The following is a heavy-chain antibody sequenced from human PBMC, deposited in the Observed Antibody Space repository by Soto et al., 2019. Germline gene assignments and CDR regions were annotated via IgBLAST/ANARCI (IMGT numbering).Heavy chain of an antibody. V-gene: IGHV1-18*03. CDR2: ISAYNGNT. CDR3: ARDPVSEWLAPRWFDP. CDR1: GYTFTSYG. J-gene: IGHJ5*02. D-gene: IGHD6-19*01. Sequence: QVQLVQSGAEVKKPGASVKVSCKASGYTFTSYGISWVRQAPGQGLEWMGWISAYNGNTNYAQKLQGRVTMTTDTSTSTAYMELRSLRSDDMAVYYCARDPVSEWLAPRWFDPWGQGTLVTVSS.